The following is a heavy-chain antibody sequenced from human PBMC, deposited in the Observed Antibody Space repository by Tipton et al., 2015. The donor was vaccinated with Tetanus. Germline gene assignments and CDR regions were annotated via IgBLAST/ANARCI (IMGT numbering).Heavy chain of an antibody. CDR1: GGSISSSRYY. CDR2: VHNSGST. Sequence: TLSLTCTVSGGSISSSRYYWGWVRQSPGKGLEWIGNVHNSGSTKYSPSLRSRVTLSVDTSKNQFSLKLSAVTAADTAVYYCARIGWPQQNKPAFDLWGQGTMVTVSP. V-gene: IGHV4-61*05. J-gene: IGHJ3*01. CDR3: ARIGWPQQNKPAFDL. D-gene: IGHD6-19*01.